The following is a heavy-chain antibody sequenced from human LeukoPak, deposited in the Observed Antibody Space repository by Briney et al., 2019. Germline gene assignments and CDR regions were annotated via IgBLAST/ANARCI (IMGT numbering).Heavy chain of an antibody. J-gene: IGHJ4*02. CDR2: ISSSGTST. CDR3: ARDRGAVTGQYFDY. Sequence: GGSLRLSCAASGFSFSGYYMSWIRQAPGKGLEWVSYISSSGTSTNYADSVKGRFTISRDNAKDSLYLQMNSLRVEDTAVYYCARDRGAVTGQYFDYWGQGTLVTVSS. D-gene: IGHD6-19*01. V-gene: IGHV3-11*01. CDR1: GFSFSGYY.